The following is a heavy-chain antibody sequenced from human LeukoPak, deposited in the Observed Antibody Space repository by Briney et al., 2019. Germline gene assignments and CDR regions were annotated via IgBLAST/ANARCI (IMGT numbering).Heavy chain of an antibody. D-gene: IGHD3-22*01. CDR3: ARTQNYNNKMGYDY. CDR2: INPNSGGT. CDR1: GYTFADYY. Sequence: GASVKVPCKASGYTFADYYIHWVRQAPGQGLEWMGWINPNSGGTNYAQKFQGRVTMTRDTSISTAYMDLSRLRSDDTAVYYCARTQNYNNKMGYDYGGQETLVTVS. V-gene: IGHV1-2*02. J-gene: IGHJ4*02.